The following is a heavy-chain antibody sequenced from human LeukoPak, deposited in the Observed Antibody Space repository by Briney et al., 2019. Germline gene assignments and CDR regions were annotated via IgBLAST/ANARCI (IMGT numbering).Heavy chain of an antibody. J-gene: IGHJ4*02. CDR2: ISYDGSNK. CDR1: GFTFSSYA. D-gene: IGHD3-3*01. V-gene: IGHV3-30*04. Sequence: GGSLRLSCAASGFTFSSYAMHWVRQAPGKGLEWVAVISYDGSNKYYADSVKGRFTISRDNSKNTLYLQMNSLRAEDTAVYYCAREGWSGYYTPFYWGQGTLVTVSS. CDR3: AREGWSGYYTPFY.